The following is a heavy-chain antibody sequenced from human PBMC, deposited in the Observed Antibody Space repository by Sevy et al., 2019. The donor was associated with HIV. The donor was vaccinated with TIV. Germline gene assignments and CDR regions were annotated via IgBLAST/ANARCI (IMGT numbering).Heavy chain of an antibody. CDR2: IIPIFGTA. V-gene: IGHV1-69*13. CDR3: AGNIVVVPAATPGYYYGMDV. J-gene: IGHJ6*02. Sequence: ASVKVSCKASGGTFGSYAISWVRQAPGQGLEWMGGIIPIFGTANYAQKFQGRVTITADESTSTAYMELSSLRSEDTAVYYCAGNIVVVPAATPGYYYGMDVWGQGTTVTVSS. D-gene: IGHD2-2*01. CDR1: GGTFGSYA.